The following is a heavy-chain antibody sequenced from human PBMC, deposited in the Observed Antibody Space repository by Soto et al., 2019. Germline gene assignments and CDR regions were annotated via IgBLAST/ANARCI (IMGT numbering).Heavy chain of an antibody. CDR3: ARRSGSYYNTDAFDI. J-gene: IGHJ3*02. D-gene: IGHD3-10*01. Sequence: GASVKVSCKASGYTFTSYGISWVRQAPGQGLEWMGWISAYNGNTNYAQKLQGRVTMTTDTSTSTAYVELRSLRSDDTAVYYCARRSGSYYNTDAFDIWGQGTMVTVSS. V-gene: IGHV1-18*01. CDR1: GYTFTSYG. CDR2: ISAYNGNT.